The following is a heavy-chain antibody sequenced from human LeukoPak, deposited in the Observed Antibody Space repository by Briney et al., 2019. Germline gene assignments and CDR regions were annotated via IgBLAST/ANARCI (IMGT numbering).Heavy chain of an antibody. D-gene: IGHD1-26*01. Sequence: SETLSLTCSVSGASINDYYWTWIRQPPGKGLEWIGYIYYSGSTNYNPSLKSRVTISVDTSKNQFSLKLSSVTAADTAVYYCARSIVGATYDYWGQGTLVTVSS. J-gene: IGHJ4*02. CDR2: IYYSGST. CDR1: GASINDYY. V-gene: IGHV4-59*01. CDR3: ARSIVGATYDY.